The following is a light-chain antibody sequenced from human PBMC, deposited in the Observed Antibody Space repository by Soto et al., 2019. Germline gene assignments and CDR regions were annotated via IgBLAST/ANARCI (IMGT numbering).Light chain of an antibody. CDR2: EVS. V-gene: IGLV2-8*01. CDR1: SRDVGAHNY. CDR3: GPSSGGSNRI. J-gene: IGLJ2*01. Sequence: QSALTQPPSASGSPGQSVTISCTGTSRDVGAHNYVSWYQHHPGKAPKLIIYEVSKRPSGVPDRFSGSKSGNTASLTVSGLQAEDEANFYCGPSSGGSNRIFGGGTKLTVL.